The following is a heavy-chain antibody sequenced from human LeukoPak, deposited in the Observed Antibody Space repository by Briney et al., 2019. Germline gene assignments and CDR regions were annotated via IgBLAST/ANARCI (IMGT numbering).Heavy chain of an antibody. Sequence: ASVKISCKASEYTFTGYYMHWVRQAPGQGLEWMGWINPNSGGTNYAQKFQGRVTMTRDTFISTAYMELSRLRSDDTAVYYCARVRTISSQVDFQHWGQGTLVTVSS. D-gene: IGHD6-13*01. CDR1: EYTFTGYY. J-gene: IGHJ1*01. V-gene: IGHV1-2*02. CDR3: ARVRTISSQVDFQH. CDR2: INPNSGGT.